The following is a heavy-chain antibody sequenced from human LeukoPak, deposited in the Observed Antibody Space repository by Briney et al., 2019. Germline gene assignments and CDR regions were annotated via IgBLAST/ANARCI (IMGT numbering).Heavy chain of an antibody. CDR3: RIWFGNSAGFDM. J-gene: IGHJ3*02. CDR1: GFTFSSYA. V-gene: IGHV3-74*01. CDR2: IKSDGSIT. Sequence: PGGSLRLSCAASGFTFSSYAMSWVRQAPGKGLVWVSRIKSDGSITTYADSVEGRFTISRDNAKNTVYLQMNSLRAEDTAMYYCRIWFGNSAGFDMWGQGTMVTVSS. D-gene: IGHD3-10*01.